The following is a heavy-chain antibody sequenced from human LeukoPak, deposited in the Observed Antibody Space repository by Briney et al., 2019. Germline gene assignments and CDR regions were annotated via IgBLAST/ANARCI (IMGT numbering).Heavy chain of an antibody. CDR1: GFTFSSYS. CDR3: ARVNCSSTSCYGIFDY. V-gene: IGHV3-21*01. CDR2: ISSSSSYI. Sequence: AGGSLRLSCAASGFTFSSYSMNWVRQAPGKGLEWVSSISSSSSYIYYADSVKGRFTISRDNAKNSLYLQMNSLRAEDTAVYYCARVNCSSTSCYGIFDYWGQGTLVTVSS. J-gene: IGHJ4*02. D-gene: IGHD2-2*01.